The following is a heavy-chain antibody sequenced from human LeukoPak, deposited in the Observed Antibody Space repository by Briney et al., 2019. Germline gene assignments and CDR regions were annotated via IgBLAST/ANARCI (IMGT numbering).Heavy chain of an antibody. D-gene: IGHD1-26*01. CDR1: GFTFSSYA. CDR2: ISGSGGST. V-gene: IGHV3-23*01. Sequence: GGSLRLSCAASGFTFSSYAMSWVRQAPGKGLEWVSAISGSGGSTYYADSVKGRFTISRDNAKNSLYLQMNSLRAEDTAVYYCARDSGSYPNDAFDIWGQGTMVTVSS. CDR3: ARDSGSYPNDAFDI. J-gene: IGHJ3*02.